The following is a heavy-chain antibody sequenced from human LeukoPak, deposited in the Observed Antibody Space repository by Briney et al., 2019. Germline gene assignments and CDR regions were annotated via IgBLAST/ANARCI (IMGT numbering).Heavy chain of an antibody. Sequence: SETLSLTCTVSGGSISSYYWSWIRQPPGKGLEWIGYIYYSGSTNYNPSLKSRVTISVGTSKNQFSLKLSSVTAADTAVYYCARDPQLKAFDIWGQGTMVTVSS. V-gene: IGHV4-59*01. CDR3: ARDPQLKAFDI. CDR2: IYYSGST. J-gene: IGHJ3*02. CDR1: GGSISSYY.